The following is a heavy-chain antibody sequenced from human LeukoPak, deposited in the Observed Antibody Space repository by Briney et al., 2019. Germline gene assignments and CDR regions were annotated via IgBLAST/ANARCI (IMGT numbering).Heavy chain of an antibody. D-gene: IGHD2-21*02. CDR1: GFTVSSNY. CDR2: IYSGGST. J-gene: IGHJ4*02. Sequence: QPGGSLSLSCAASGFTVSSNYMSWVRQAPGKGLEWVSLIYSGGSTSYADSVKGRFTISRDNSKNTLYLQMNSLRAEDTAVYYCARGSDRAYRPFDYWGQGTLVTVSS. V-gene: IGHV3-66*02. CDR3: ARGSDRAYRPFDY.